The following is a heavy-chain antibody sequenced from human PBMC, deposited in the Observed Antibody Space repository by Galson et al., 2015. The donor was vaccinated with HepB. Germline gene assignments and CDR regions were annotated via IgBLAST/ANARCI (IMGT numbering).Heavy chain of an antibody. Sequence: SLRLSCAASGFTFSSYGMHWVRQAPGKGLEWVAVISYDGSNKYYADSVKGRFTISRDNSKNTLYLQMNSLRAEDTAVYYCAKGQYFDWLLALTDYWGQGTLVTVSS. J-gene: IGHJ4*02. CDR3: AKGQYFDWLLALTDY. D-gene: IGHD3-9*01. CDR1: GFTFSSYG. CDR2: ISYDGSNK. V-gene: IGHV3-30*18.